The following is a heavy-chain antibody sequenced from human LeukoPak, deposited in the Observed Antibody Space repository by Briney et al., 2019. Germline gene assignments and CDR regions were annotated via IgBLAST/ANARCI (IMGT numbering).Heavy chain of an antibody. CDR1: GFTFSSYW. V-gene: IGHV3-7*01. J-gene: IGHJ4*02. D-gene: IGHD2-2*01. Sequence: GGSLRLSCAASGFTFSSYWMSWVRQAPGKGLEWVANIKQDGSQKYYVDSVKGRFTISRDNGKNSVYLQMYSLRAEDTAVYYCVRKVGDYWGQGTLVTVSS. CDR3: VRKVGDY. CDR2: IKQDGSQK.